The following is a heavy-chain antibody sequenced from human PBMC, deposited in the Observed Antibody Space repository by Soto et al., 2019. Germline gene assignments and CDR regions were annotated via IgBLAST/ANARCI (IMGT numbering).Heavy chain of an antibody. Sequence: GASVKVSCKASGYTFTSYGISWVRQAPGQGLEWMGWISAYNGNTNYAQKQQGRVTMTTDTSTSTAYMELRSLRSDDTAVYYCARSPRAAAVVVYYYYGMDVWGQGTTVTVSS. V-gene: IGHV1-18*01. D-gene: IGHD6-13*01. J-gene: IGHJ6*02. CDR1: GYTFTSYG. CDR2: ISAYNGNT. CDR3: ARSPRAAAVVVYYYYGMDV.